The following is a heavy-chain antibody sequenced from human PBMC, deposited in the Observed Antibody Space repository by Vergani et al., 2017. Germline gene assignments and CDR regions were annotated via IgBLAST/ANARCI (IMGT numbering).Heavy chain of an antibody. CDR3: ARGGSGYDYYYYYMDV. J-gene: IGHJ6*03. V-gene: IGHV4-31*03. CDR1: GGSISSGGYY. CDR2: IYYSGST. D-gene: IGHD3-22*01. Sequence: QLHLQESGPGLVKPSQTLSLTCTVSGGSISSGGYYWSWIRQHPGKGLEWIGYIYYSGSTYYNPSLKSRVTISVDTSKNQFSLKLSSVTAADTAVYYCARGGSGYDYYYYYMDVWGKGTTVTVSS.